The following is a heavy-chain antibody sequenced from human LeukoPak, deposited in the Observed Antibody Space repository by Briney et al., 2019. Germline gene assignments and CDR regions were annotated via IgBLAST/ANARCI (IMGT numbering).Heavy chain of an antibody. CDR1: GYSFTSYA. V-gene: IGHV7-4-1*02. CDR3: AREFYSSSRYWFDP. D-gene: IGHD6-13*01. J-gene: IGHJ5*02. Sequence: ASVKVSCKASGYSFTSYAMNWVRQAPGQGLEWMGWINTNTGNPTYAQGFTGRFVFSLDTSVSTAYLQVSSLKAEDTAVYYCAREFYSSSRYWFDPWGQGTLVTVSS. CDR2: INTNTGNP.